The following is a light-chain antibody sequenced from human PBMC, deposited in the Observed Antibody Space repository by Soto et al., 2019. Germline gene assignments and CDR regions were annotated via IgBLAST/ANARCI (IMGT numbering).Light chain of an antibody. CDR3: QQYGSSPGT. Sequence: ENGLKQSPGTLSLSPGERATLSCRASQSVSSSYLAWYQQKPGQPPRLLIYGASSRATGIPDRFSGSGSGTDFTLTISRLESEDFAVYYCQQYGSSPGTFGQGTKVAIK. J-gene: IGKJ1*01. CDR1: QSVSSSY. V-gene: IGKV3-20*01. CDR2: GAS.